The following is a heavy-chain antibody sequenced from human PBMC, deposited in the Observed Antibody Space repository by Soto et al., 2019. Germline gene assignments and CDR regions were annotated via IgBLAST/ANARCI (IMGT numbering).Heavy chain of an antibody. J-gene: IGHJ4*02. CDR2: IIPLYGTV. CDR3: ARVRVIRGVIPSHFGL. D-gene: IGHD3-10*01. Sequence: QDHLAQSGAEVKKPGSSVTVSCKASGGTFNSYGISWVRQAPGQGLDWMGVIIPLYGTVNYAQKFQGRVSITADKSTSKAYMDLSSLRSYYTAVYYCARVRVIRGVIPSHFGLWGKGNLVTVSS. V-gene: IGHV1-69*06. CDR1: GGTFNSYG.